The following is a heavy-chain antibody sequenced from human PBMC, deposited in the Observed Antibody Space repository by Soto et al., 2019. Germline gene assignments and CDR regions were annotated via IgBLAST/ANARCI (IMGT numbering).Heavy chain of an antibody. D-gene: IGHD1-26*01. J-gene: IGHJ6*02. CDR3: ARQWELSGYYYGMDV. CDR1: GYTFTTYD. CDR2: MSPNSGNT. Sequence: ASVKVSCKASGYTFTTYDINWVRQATGQGLEWMGWMSPNSGNTGYAQKFQDRVTMTRDTSISTAYMELSSLRSDDTAVYYCARQWELSGYYYGMDVWGQGTTVTVSS. V-gene: IGHV1-8*01.